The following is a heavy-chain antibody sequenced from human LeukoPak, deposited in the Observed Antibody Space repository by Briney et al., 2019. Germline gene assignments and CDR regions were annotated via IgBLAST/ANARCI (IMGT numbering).Heavy chain of an antibody. V-gene: IGHV3-23*01. CDR1: GFTFSSYA. J-gene: IGHJ3*02. Sequence: GGSLRLSCAASGFTFSSYAMSWVRQAPGKGLEWVSATSGNGDSTYYVDSVKGRFTISRDNSKNTLYLQMNSLRAEDTAVYYCALYCSGGSCYSMGGAFDIWGQGTVVTVSS. CDR2: TSGNGDST. D-gene: IGHD2-15*01. CDR3: ALYCSGGSCYSMGGAFDI.